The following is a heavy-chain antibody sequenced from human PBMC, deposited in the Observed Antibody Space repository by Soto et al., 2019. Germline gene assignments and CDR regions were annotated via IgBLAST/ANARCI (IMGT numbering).Heavy chain of an antibody. CDR1: GFTFSSYA. J-gene: IGHJ6*02. CDR3: AKGPRGKVAKGYYYYGMDV. V-gene: IGHV3-23*01. Sequence: GGSLRLSCAASGFTFSSYAMSWVRQAPGKVLEWVSAISGSGGSTYYADSVKGRFTISRDNSNNTLYLQMNSLRAEDTAVYYCAKGPRGKVAKGYYYYGMDVWCQGTTVTVSS. CDR2: ISGSGGST.